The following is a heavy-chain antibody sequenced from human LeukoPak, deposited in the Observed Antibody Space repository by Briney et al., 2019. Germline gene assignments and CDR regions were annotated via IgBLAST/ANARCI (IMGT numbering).Heavy chain of an antibody. V-gene: IGHV4-59*08. CDR1: GGSINSHY. J-gene: IGHJ4*02. CDR2: IYYSGNT. D-gene: IGHD6-19*01. Sequence: ESSETLSLTCTVSGGSINSHYWGWIRQPPGKGLEYIGYIYYSGNTNYSPSLKSRVTISVDTSKNQFSLKLSSVTAADTAVYYCARHGAQWLVRFYFDYWGQGTLVTVSS. CDR3: ARHGAQWLVRFYFDY.